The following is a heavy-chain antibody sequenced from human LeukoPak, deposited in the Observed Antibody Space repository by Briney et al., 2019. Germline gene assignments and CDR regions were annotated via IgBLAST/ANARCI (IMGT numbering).Heavy chain of an antibody. J-gene: IGHJ4*02. CDR2: IYYSGST. Sequence: SETLSLTCTVSGGPISSTSSYWGWIRQPPGKGLEWIATIYYSGSTYYNASLKSRNTIAVDTSKSQFALKLSSVTAADTAVYYCARLNYYGFDYWGQGTLVTFSS. CDR3: ARLNYYGFDY. V-gene: IGHV4-39*01. D-gene: IGHD1-26*01. CDR1: GGPISSTSSY.